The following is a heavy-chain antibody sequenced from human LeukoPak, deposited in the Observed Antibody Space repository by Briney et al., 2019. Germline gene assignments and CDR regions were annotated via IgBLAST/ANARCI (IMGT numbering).Heavy chain of an antibody. CDR1: GYTFAAYY. CDR3: ATWGLHFDI. Sequence: ASVKVSCKASGYTFAAYYMYWVRQAPGQGLEWMGWIRPNSGVTNYTQKFQGQVTMTRDTSINTAYMELSSLTSDDTAVYFCATWGLHFDIWGQGTMVTVAS. CDR2: IRPNSGVT. D-gene: IGHD3-16*01. V-gene: IGHV1-2*02. J-gene: IGHJ3*02.